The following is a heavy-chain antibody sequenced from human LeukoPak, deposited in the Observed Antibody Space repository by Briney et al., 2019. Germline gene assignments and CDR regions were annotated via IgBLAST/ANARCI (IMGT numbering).Heavy chain of an antibody. V-gene: IGHV3-23*01. CDR1: GFTFNTFA. J-gene: IGHJ4*02. CDR3: AKELYYDSSGYPSAFAY. Sequence: GGSLRLSCAASGFTFNTFAMSWVRQAPGKGLEGVSAISGSGGRRYYADSAKCGVNISRDKSKKTLYLQMNSLRSEDTAVYYCAKELYYDSSGYPSAFAYWGQGTLVTVSS. D-gene: IGHD3-22*01. CDR2: ISGSGGRR.